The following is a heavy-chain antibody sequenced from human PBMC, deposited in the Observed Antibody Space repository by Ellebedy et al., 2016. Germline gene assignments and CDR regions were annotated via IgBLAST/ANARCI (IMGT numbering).Heavy chain of an antibody. CDR3: ARDHDTLTGYSIFMDS. Sequence: GGSLRLSXAASGFTFSSYSMNWVRQAPGKGLEWFSYISSSGSTIHYADSVKGRFTISRDNAKNSLYLQMNSLRAEDTAVYFCARDHDTLTGYSIFMDSWGQGTLVTVSP. J-gene: IGHJ4*02. CDR2: ISSSGSTI. CDR1: GFTFSSYS. V-gene: IGHV3-48*04. D-gene: IGHD3-9*01.